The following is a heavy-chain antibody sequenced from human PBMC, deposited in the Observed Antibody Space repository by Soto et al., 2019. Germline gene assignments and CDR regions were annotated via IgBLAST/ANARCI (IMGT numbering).Heavy chain of an antibody. CDR3: ARNYRYYDSSEHIDY. CDR2: INPSGGST. Sequence: ASVKVSCKASGYTFTSYYMHWVRQAPGQGLEWMGIINPSGGSTSYAQKFRGRVTMTRDTSTSTVYMELSSLRSEDTAVYYCARNYRYYDSSEHIDYWGQGTLVTVPQ. D-gene: IGHD3-22*01. V-gene: IGHV1-46*01. J-gene: IGHJ4*02. CDR1: GYTFTSYY.